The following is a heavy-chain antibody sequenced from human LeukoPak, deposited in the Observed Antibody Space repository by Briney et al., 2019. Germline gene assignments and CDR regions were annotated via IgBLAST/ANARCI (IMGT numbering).Heavy chain of an antibody. Sequence: SVKVSCKASGGTFISYAISWVRQAPGQGLEWMGGIIPIFGTANYAQKFQGRVTITTDESTSKAYMELSSLRSEDTAVYYCAREGNRYFDYWGQGTLVTVSS. J-gene: IGHJ4*02. CDR3: AREGNRYFDY. CDR2: IIPIFGTA. D-gene: IGHD1/OR15-1a*01. CDR1: GGTFISYA. V-gene: IGHV1-69*05.